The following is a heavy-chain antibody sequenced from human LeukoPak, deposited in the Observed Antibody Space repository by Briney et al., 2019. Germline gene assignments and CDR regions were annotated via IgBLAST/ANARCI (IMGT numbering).Heavy chain of an antibody. CDR2: IYYSGST. Sequence: SETLSLTCTVSGGSISSYYWSWIRQPPGKGLEWIGYIYYSGSTNYNPSLKSRVTISVDTSKNQFSLKLSSVTAADTAVYYCARDRSSGWYDPWGQGTLVTVSS. V-gene: IGHV4-59*01. CDR1: GGSISSYY. D-gene: IGHD6-19*01. CDR3: ARDRSSGWYDP. J-gene: IGHJ5*02.